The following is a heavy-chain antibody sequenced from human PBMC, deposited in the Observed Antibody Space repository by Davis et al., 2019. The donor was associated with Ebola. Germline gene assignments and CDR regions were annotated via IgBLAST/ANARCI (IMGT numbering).Heavy chain of an antibody. J-gene: IGHJ5*02. CDR1: GGSISSYY. CDR3: ARVDYQGWFDP. CDR2: IYYSGST. V-gene: IGHV4-59*01. D-gene: IGHD4/OR15-4a*01. Sequence: SETLSLTCTVSGGSISSYYWSWIRQPPGKGLEWIGYIYYSGSTNYNPSLKSRVTISVDKSKNQFSLKLSSVTAADPAVYYCARVDYQGWFDPWGQGTLVTVSS.